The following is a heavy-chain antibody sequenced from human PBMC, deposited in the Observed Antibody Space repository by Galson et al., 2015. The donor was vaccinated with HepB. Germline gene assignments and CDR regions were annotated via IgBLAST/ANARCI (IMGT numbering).Heavy chain of an antibody. CDR2: IAYAGRKT. D-gene: IGHD3-22*01. J-gene: IGHJ4*02. V-gene: IGHV3-30*04. Sequence: SLRLSCAASGFTFCSYSLHWVRQAPGKGLEWVAGIAYAGRKTHYADSVKGRFTISRDKSKNTVYLQMSTLRAEDTAVYHCARTYCYDSSGYTQNYFFDYWGQGTLVTVSS. CDR1: GFTFCSYS. CDR3: ARTYCYDSSGYTQNYFFDY.